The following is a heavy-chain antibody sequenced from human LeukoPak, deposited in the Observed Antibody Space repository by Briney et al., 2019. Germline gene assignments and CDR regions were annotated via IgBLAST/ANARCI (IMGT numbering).Heavy chain of an antibody. CDR3: ARLGSGRDIDY. V-gene: IGHV4-59*08. CDR2: IYYSRST. D-gene: IGHD1-26*01. J-gene: IGHJ4*02. Sequence: SETLSLTCTVSGGSISSYYWSWIRQPPGKGLEWIGYIYYSRSTNYNPSLKSRVTISVDTSKNQFSLKLSSVTAADTAVYYCARLGSGRDIDYWGQGTLVTVSS. CDR1: GGSISSYY.